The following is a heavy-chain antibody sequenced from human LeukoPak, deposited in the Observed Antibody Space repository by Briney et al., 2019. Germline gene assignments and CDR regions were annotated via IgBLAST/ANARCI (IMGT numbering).Heavy chain of an antibody. V-gene: IGHV3-30*18. CDR1: GFTFSSYG. Sequence: PGRSLGLSCAASGFTFSSYGMHWVRQAPGKGLEWVGVISNDGSNKQYGDSVKGRFTISRDNSKNTLYLEMYSLRAEDTAVYYCAKEVYYDSSAYIDYWGQGTLVTVSS. CDR3: AKEVYYDSSAYIDY. CDR2: ISNDGSNK. D-gene: IGHD3-22*01. J-gene: IGHJ4*02.